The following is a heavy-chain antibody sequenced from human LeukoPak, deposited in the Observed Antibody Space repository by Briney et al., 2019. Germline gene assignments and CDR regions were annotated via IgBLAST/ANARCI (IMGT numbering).Heavy chain of an antibody. D-gene: IGHD6-13*01. CDR1: GYTFTSYG. CDR3: AREVAAAGRGYFDY. CDR2: ISAYNGNT. J-gene: IGHJ4*02. Sequence: ASVKVSCKASGYTFTSYGINWVRQAPGQGLEWMGWISAYNGNTNYAQKLQGRVTMTTDTSTSTANMELRSLRSDDTAVYYCAREVAAAGRGYFDYWGQGTLVTVSS. V-gene: IGHV1-18*01.